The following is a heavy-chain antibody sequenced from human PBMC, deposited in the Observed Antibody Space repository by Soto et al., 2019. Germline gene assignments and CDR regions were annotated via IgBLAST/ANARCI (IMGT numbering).Heavy chain of an antibody. V-gene: IGHV4-39*01. D-gene: IGHD3-22*01. CDR1: GGSISSSSYY. CDR3: ARRVEGYYDSSGYDYYYYGMDV. CDR2: IYYSGST. Sequence: QLQLQESGPGLVKPSETLSLTCTVSGGSISSSSYYWGWIRQPPGKGLEWIGSIYYSGSTYYNPSLKSRVTISVDTSKNQFSLKLSSVTAADTAVYYCARRVEGYYDSSGYDYYYYGMDVWGQGTTVTVSS. J-gene: IGHJ6*02.